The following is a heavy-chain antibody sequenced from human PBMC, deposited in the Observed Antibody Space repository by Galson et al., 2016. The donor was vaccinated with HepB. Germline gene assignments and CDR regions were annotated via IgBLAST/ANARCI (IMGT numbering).Heavy chain of an antibody. CDR1: GFTFSSYT. J-gene: IGHJ4*02. CDR2: ISSSSTYI. CDR3: ARDTEDYRMDY. D-gene: IGHD4-11*01. Sequence: SLRLSCAASGFTFSSYTMNWVRRSPGKGLEWVSSISSSSTYIHYEDSVKGRFTISRDNAKNSLYLQMNSLRAEDTAVYYCARDTEDYRMDYWGQGTLVTVSS. V-gene: IGHV3-21*01.